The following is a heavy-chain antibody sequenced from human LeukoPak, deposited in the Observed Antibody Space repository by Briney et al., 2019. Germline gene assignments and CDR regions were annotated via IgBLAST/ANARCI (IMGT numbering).Heavy chain of an antibody. CDR2: IYYTGNT. J-gene: IGHJ4*02. V-gene: IGHV4-30-4*07. CDR3: ARDGYYYDSSGYYGKFDY. CDR1: GGSISSGGYS. Sequence: SETLSLTCAVSGGSISSGGYSWSWIRQPPGKGMEFIAYIYYTGNTYFNPSLKSRVTMSVDTSKNQFSLKLSSVTAADTAMYYCARDGYYYDSSGYYGKFDYWGQGTLVTVSS. D-gene: IGHD3-22*01.